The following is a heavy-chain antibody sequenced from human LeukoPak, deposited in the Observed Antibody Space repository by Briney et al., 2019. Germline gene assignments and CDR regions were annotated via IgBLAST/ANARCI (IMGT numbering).Heavy chain of an antibody. CDR3: ARGGWYSDY. CDR2: IYNTGST. J-gene: IGHJ4*02. Sequence: SETLSLTCTVSGGSISTYYWSWIRQPPRKGLEWIGYIYNTGSTKYNPSLKSRVTMSKDTSKNQFSLRLSSVTAADTAVYYCARGGWYSDYWGEGSLVSVSS. D-gene: IGHD6-19*01. CDR1: GGSISTYY. V-gene: IGHV4-59*01.